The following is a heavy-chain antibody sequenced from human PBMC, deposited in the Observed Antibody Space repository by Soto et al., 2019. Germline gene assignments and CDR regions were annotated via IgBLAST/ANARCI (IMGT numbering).Heavy chain of an antibody. CDR1: GFTFDDYT. CDR2: ISWDGGST. CDR3: ALQGVSGMDV. Sequence: LRLSCAASGFTFDDYTMHWVRQAPGKGLEWVSLISWDGGSTYYADSVKGRFTISRDNSKNSLYLQMNSLRTEDTALYYCALQGVSGMDVWGQGTTVTVSS. J-gene: IGHJ6*02. D-gene: IGHD3-16*01. V-gene: IGHV3-43*01.